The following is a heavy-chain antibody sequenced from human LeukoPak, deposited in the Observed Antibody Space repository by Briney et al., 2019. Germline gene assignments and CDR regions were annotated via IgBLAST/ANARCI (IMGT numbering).Heavy chain of an antibody. V-gene: IGHV4-59*01. CDR2: IYYSGNT. CDR1: GGSISTYY. CDR3: ARDWGVGGRPGYMDV. J-gene: IGHJ6*03. D-gene: IGHD6-6*01. Sequence: SETLSLTCTVSGGSISTYYWSWIRQPPGKGLEWIGYIYYSGNTNYNPSLKSRVTILVDTSKNQVSLKLSSVTAADTAVYFCARDWGVGGRPGYMDVWGKGTTVTVSS.